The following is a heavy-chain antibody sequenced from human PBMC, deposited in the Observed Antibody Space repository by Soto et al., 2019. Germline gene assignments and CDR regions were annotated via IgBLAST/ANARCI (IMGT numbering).Heavy chain of an antibody. CDR2: ISAYNGNT. V-gene: IGHV1-18*01. Sequence: ASLKVSCKASGYTFTSYGISWVRQAPGQGLEWMGWISAYNGNTNYAQKLQGRVTMTTDTSTSTAYMELRSLRSDDTAVYYCARVPLYYYDSSGYYNYWGQGTLVTVSS. J-gene: IGHJ4*02. D-gene: IGHD3-22*01. CDR1: GYTFTSYG. CDR3: ARVPLYYYDSSGYYNY.